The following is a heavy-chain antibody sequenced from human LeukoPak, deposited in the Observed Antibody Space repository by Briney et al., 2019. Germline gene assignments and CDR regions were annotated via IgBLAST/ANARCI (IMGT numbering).Heavy chain of an antibody. J-gene: IGHJ4*02. Sequence: PETLSLTCTVSGGSISSYYWSWIRQPPGKGLEWIGYIYYSGSTNYNPSLKSRVTISVDTSKNQFSLKLSSVTAADTAVYYCARVVRGSSGSAYYFDYWGQGTLVTVSS. CDR1: GGSISSYY. D-gene: IGHD3-10*01. CDR3: ARVVRGSSGSAYYFDY. V-gene: IGHV4-59*01. CDR2: IYYSGST.